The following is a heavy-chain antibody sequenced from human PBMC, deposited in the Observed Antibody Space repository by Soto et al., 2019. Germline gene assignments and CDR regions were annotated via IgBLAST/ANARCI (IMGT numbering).Heavy chain of an antibody. CDR3: ARESSDWSAVDY. CDR1: GFTFSRYD. D-gene: IGHD6-19*01. CDR2: IDTTGAP. J-gene: IGHJ4*02. V-gene: IGHV3-13*05. Sequence: EVQLVESGGGLVQPGGSLRLSCAGSGFTFSRYDMHWVRQGTGKGLEWGSGIDTTGAPYYSGSVKGRFTISRENAKNSLFLEMDSLRPGDTAVYYCARESSDWSAVDYWGQGTLVTVSS.